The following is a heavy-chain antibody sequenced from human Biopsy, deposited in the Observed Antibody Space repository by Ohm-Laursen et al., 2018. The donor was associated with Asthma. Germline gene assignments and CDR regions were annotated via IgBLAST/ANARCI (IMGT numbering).Heavy chain of an antibody. J-gene: IGHJ4*02. Sequence: SETLSLTCTVSGGSISSGAYYWRWVRQPPGKGLEWIGYIYYTGSTYYNPALKSRVAISLDTSKNQFSLKLSSVTAADTAVYFCARRGGVRRYFDYWGQGTLVTVSS. CDR3: ARRGGVRRYFDY. CDR1: GGSISSGAYY. V-gene: IGHV4-30-4*01. CDR2: IYYTGST. D-gene: IGHD3-16*01.